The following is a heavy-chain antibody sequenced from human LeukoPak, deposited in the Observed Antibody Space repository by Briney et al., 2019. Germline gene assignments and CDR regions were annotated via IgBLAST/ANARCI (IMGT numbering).Heavy chain of an antibody. J-gene: IGHJ4*02. CDR3: ARDTRDYGDYGTDY. V-gene: IGHV3-30*03. CDR2: ISHDGNNQ. Sequence: GGSLRLSCATSGFTFSNYGTHWVRQAPGKGLEWVALISHDGNNQYYADSVKGRFTISRDNAKNSLYLQMNSLRAEDTAVYYCARDTRDYGDYGTDYWGQGTLVTVSS. CDR1: GFTFSNYG. D-gene: IGHD4-17*01.